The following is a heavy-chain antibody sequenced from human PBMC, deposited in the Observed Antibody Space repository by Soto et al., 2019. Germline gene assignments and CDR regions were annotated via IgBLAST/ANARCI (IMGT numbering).Heavy chain of an antibody. CDR3: AKDIDYSAFHSFDY. D-gene: IGHD4-4*01. V-gene: IGHV3-9*01. Sequence: GGSLRLSCAASGFTFDDYAMHWVRQAPGKGLEWVSGISWNSGNIGYADSVKGRFTISRDNAKNSLYLQMNSLRAEDTALYYCAKDIDYSAFHSFDYWGQGTLVTVSS. J-gene: IGHJ4*02. CDR1: GFTFDDYA. CDR2: ISWNSGNI.